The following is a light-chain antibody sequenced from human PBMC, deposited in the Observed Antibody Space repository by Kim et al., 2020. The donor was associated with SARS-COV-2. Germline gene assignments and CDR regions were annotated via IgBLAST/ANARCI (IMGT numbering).Light chain of an antibody. CDR3: CAYAGLNVYV. CDR1: SNDVGSYNL. J-gene: IGLJ1*01. V-gene: IGLV2-23*01. CDR2: EDT. Sequence: QSVLTQPASVSGSPGQSITLSCSGTSNDVGSYNLVSWYQQHPAKAPKLIIYEDTKRPSGVSVRFSGSKSGNTASLTISGLQAEDEADYFCCAYAGLNVYVFGSGTKVTVL.